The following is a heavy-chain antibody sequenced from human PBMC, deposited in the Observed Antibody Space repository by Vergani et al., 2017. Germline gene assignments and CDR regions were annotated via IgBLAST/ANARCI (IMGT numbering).Heavy chain of an antibody. D-gene: IGHD3-10*01. Sequence: QVQLQESGPGLVKPSETLTLTCDVSDYSIMTNPYWGWFRQSPGKGLEWIGCIHHSGDTHYNSSLKSRVSISIVSSSKFSLSLTSVTAADTAIYYWSRHRGSGGFFPSSYFYGRDVWGHGTTVTVSS. V-gene: IGHV4-38-2*01. CDR3: SRHRGSGGFFPSSYFYGRDV. CDR1: DYSIMTNPY. J-gene: IGHJ6*02. CDR2: IHHSGDT.